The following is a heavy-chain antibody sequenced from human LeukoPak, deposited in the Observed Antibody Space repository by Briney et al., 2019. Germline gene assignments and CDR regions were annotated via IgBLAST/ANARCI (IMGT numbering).Heavy chain of an antibody. CDR3: ARGRSVRAYYYGSGSSTLDY. J-gene: IGHJ4*02. CDR1: GGSFSGYY. CDR2: INHSGST. V-gene: IGHV4-34*01. D-gene: IGHD3-10*01. Sequence: PSETLSLTCAVYGGSFSGYYWSWIRQPPGKGLEWIGEINHSGSTNYNPSLKSRVTISVDTSKNQFSLKLSSVTAADTAVYYCARGRSVRAYYYGSGSSTLDYWGQGTVVTVSS.